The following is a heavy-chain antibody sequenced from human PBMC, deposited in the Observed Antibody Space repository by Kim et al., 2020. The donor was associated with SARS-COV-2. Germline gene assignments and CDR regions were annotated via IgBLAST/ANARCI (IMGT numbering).Heavy chain of an antibody. V-gene: IGHV4-39*07. J-gene: IGHJ6*01. CDR2: IYYSGST. CDR1: GGSISSSSYY. Sequence: SETLSLTCTVSGGSISSSSYYWGWIRQPPGKGLEWIGSIYYSGSTYYNPSLKSRVTISVDTSKNQFSLKLSSVTAAYTAVYYCARDQFDWLSLYYYGVD. CDR3: ARDQFDWLSLYYYGVD. D-gene: IGHD3-9*01.